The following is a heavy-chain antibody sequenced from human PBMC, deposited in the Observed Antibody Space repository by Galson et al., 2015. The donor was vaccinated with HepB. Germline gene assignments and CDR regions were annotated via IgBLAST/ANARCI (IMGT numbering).Heavy chain of an antibody. CDR1: GFTFSSYA. CDR3: VTTLDY. V-gene: IGHV3-30-3*01. CDR2: ISYDGSNK. J-gene: IGHJ4*02. D-gene: IGHD1-1*01. Sequence: SLRLSCAASGFTFSSYAMHWVRQAPGKGLEWVAVISYDGSNKYYADSVKGRFTISRDNSKNTLYLQMNSLRAEDTAVYYCVTTLDYWGQGTLVTVSS.